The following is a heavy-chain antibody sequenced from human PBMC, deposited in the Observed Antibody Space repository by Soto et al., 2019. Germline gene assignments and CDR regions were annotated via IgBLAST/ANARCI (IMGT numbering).Heavy chain of an antibody. Sequence: QVQLVQSGAEVKKPGSSVKVSCKASGGTFSTDSISWVRQAPGQGLEWMGGIIPMFGTANNAQKFQGRVTINADESTSTAYMELSSLRSEDTAVYFWAIDIDGYYGMDVWGQGTTVTVAS. J-gene: IGHJ6*02. CDR3: AIDIDGYYGMDV. CDR1: GGTFSTDS. V-gene: IGHV1-69*12. D-gene: IGHD3-16*02. CDR2: IIPMFGTA.